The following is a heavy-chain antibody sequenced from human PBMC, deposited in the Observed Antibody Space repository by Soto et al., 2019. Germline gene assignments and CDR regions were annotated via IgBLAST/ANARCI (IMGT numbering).Heavy chain of an antibody. CDR3: AGEDFHKGMDV. J-gene: IGHJ6*02. Sequence: SETLSPTCNVADASISSDYWSWVRQPPGKGLEWIGYMHRSGSTNYSPSLESRVTISIDTSKRQFFLNLRSVTAADTAVYYCAGEDFHKGMDVWGQGTMVTVSS. CDR2: MHRSGST. V-gene: IGHV4-59*01. CDR1: DASISSDY.